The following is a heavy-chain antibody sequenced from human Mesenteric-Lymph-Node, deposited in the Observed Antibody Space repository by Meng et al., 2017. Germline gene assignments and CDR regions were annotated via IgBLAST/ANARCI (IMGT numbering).Heavy chain of an antibody. CDR1: GFTFDDYA. J-gene: IGHJ6*02. D-gene: IGHD3-3*01. V-gene: IGHV3-33*08. CDR3: ARDGGKSSHYYYYYGMDV. Sequence: GESLKISCAASGFTFDDYAMHWVRQAPGKGLEWVAVIWYDGSNKYYADSVKGRFTISRDNSKNTLYLQMNSLRAEDTAVYYCARDGGKSSHYYYYYGMDVWGQGNTVNGAS. CDR2: IWYDGSNK.